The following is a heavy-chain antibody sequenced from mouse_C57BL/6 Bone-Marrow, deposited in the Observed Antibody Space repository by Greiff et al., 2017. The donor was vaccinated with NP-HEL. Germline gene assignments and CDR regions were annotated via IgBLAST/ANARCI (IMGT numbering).Heavy chain of an antibody. D-gene: IGHD2-10*01. CDR3: STYFVY. Sequence: QVQLQQPGAELVMPGASVKLSCKASGYTFTSYWMHWVKQRPGQGLEWIGEIDPSDSSTNYNQKFKGKSTLTVDKSSSTAYMELSSLTSEDTAVYYCSTYFVYWGWGKLVTVTA. CDR1: GYTFTSYW. J-gene: IGHJ3*01. V-gene: IGHV1-69*01. CDR2: IDPSDSST.